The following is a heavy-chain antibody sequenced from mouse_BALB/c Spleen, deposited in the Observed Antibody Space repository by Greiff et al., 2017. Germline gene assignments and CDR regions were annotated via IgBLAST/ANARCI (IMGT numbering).Heavy chain of an antibody. CDR3: ASLLGGYAMDY. CDR1: GYTFTSYN. J-gene: IGHJ4*01. V-gene: IGHV1-12*01. CDR2: IYPGNGDT. D-gene: IGHD2-10*01. Sequence: VQLQQPGAELVKPGASVKMSCKASGYTFTSYNMHWVKQTPGQGLEWIGAIYPGNGDTSYNQKFKGKATLTADKSSSTAYMQLSSLTSEDSAVYYCASLLGGYAMDYWGQGTSVTVSS.